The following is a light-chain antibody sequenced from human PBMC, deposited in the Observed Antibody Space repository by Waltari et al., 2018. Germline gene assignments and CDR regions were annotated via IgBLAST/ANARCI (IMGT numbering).Light chain of an antibody. CDR3: QQYHTYPWT. J-gene: IGKJ1*01. CDR2: ASS. CDR1: QGVSTY. V-gene: IGKV1-8*01. Sequence: AIRMTQSPASLSASTGDRVTISCRASQGVSTYLAWYQQKPGKAPCLLICASSTLERGVPSKFRGSGSGTDFTLTISCLQSEDFATYYCQQYHTYPWTFGQGTKVEI.